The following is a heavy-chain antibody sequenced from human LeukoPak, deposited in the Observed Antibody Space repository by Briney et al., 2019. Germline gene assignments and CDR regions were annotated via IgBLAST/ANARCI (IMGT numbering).Heavy chain of an antibody. Sequence: GASVTVSCKASGGTFSSYAISWVRQAPGQGLEWMGGIIPIFGTANYAQKFQGRVTITADESTSTAYMELSSLRSEDTAVYYCARETKKRTMIVVDDAFDIWGQGTMVTVSS. CDR2: IIPIFGTA. CDR3: ARETKKRTMIVVDDAFDI. D-gene: IGHD3-22*01. CDR1: GGTFSSYA. J-gene: IGHJ3*02. V-gene: IGHV1-69*13.